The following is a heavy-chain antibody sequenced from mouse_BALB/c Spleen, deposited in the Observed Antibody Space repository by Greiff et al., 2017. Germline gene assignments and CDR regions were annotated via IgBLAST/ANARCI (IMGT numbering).Heavy chain of an antibody. CDR3: ARGDDGYPY. J-gene: IGHJ2*01. CDR1: GYAFTNYL. V-gene: IGHV1-54*03. Sequence: QVQLQQSGAELVRPGTSVKVSCKASGYAFTNYLIEWVKQRPGQGLEWIGVINPGSGGTNYNEKFKGKATLTADKSSSTAYMQLSSLTSDDSAVYFCARGDDGYPYWGQGTTLTVSS. CDR2: INPGSGGT. D-gene: IGHD2-3*01.